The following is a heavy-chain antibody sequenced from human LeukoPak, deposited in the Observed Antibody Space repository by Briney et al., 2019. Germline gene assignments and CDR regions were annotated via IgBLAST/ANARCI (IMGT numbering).Heavy chain of an antibody. V-gene: IGHV5-10-1*01. J-gene: IGHJ4*02. Sequence: GESLKISCNGSGYXFTSYWISWVRQMPGKGLEWMGRIDPSDSYTNYSPSFQSHVTISADKSISTAYLQWSSLKASDTAMYYCASMLIVGATSVDYWGQGTLVTVSS. CDR2: IDPSDSYT. D-gene: IGHD1-26*01. CDR1: GYXFTSYW. CDR3: ASMLIVGATSVDY.